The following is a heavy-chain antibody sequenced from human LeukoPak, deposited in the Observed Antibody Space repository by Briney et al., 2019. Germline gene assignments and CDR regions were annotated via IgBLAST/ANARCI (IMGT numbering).Heavy chain of an antibody. Sequence: GASVKVSCKASGGTFSSYAISWVRQAPGQGLEWMEGIIPIFGTANYAQKFQGRVTITADESTSTAYMELSSLRSEDTAVYYCARGNDIVVVPAEYGGDWFDPWGQGTLVTVSS. CDR3: ARGNDIVVVPAEYGGDWFDP. CDR1: GGTFSSYA. CDR2: IIPIFGTA. V-gene: IGHV1-69*13. J-gene: IGHJ5*02. D-gene: IGHD2-2*01.